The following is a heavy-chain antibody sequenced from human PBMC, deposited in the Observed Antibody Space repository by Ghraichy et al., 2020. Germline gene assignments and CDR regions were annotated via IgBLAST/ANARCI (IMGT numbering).Heavy chain of an antibody. J-gene: IGHJ4*02. CDR3: ARGGRYGDYVFYRSDY. D-gene: IGHD4-17*01. V-gene: IGHV3-43*01. Sequence: GGSLRLSCAASGFTFDDYTMHWVRQAPGKGLQWVSLISWDGGSTYYADSVKGRFTISRDNSRNSLYLLMNSLRTEDTALYYCARGGRYGDYVFYRSDYWGQGTLVTVSS. CDR1: GFTFDDYT. CDR2: ISWDGGST.